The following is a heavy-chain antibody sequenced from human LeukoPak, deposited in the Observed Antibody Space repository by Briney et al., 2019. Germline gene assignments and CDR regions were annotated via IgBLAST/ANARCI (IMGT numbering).Heavy chain of an antibody. CDR2: IYYSGST. V-gene: IGHV4-38-2*02. J-gene: IGHJ4*02. D-gene: IGHD6-19*01. CDR1: TYSISSGYY. Sequence: SETLSLTCTVSTYSISSGYYWGWIRQPPGQGLEWIGSIYYSGSTYYNPSLKSRVTISVDTSKNQFSLKLSSVTAADTAVYYCARIGWGYYFDYWGQGTLVTVSS. CDR3: ARIGWGYYFDY.